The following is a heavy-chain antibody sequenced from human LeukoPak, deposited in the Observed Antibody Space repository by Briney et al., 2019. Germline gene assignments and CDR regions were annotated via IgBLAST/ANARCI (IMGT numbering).Heavy chain of an antibody. J-gene: IGHJ6*02. CDR1: GFTVSSNY. Sequence: GRSLRLSCAASGFTVSSNYMSWVRQAPGKGLEWVSVIYSGGSTYYADSVKGRFTISRDNSKNTLYLQMNSLRAEDTAVYYCARESGSYTPYGMDVWGQGTTVTVSS. CDR3: ARESGSYTPYGMDV. CDR2: IYSGGST. V-gene: IGHV3-53*01. D-gene: IGHD3-10*01.